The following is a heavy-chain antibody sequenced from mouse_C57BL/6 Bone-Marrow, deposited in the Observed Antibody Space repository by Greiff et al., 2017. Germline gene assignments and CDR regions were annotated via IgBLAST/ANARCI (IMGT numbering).Heavy chain of an antibody. Sequence: QVTLKVCGPGILQPSQTLSLTCSFSGFSLSTFGMGVGWIRQPSGKGLEWLAHIWWDDDKYYNPALKSRLTISKDTSKNQVFLKIANVDTADTATYYCARSITTVVAGDAMDYWGQGTSVTVSS. V-gene: IGHV8-8*01. D-gene: IGHD1-1*01. CDR1: GFSLSTFGMG. J-gene: IGHJ4*01. CDR3: ARSITTVVAGDAMDY. CDR2: IWWDDDK.